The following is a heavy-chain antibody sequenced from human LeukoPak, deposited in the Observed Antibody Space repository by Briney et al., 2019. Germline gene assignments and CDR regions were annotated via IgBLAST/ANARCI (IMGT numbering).Heavy chain of an antibody. J-gene: IGHJ4*02. V-gene: IGHV4-34*01. D-gene: IGHD4-17*01. CDR2: INHSGST. CDR3: AMTTVTPFDY. Sequence: SETLSLTCAVYGGSFSGYYWSWIRQPPGKGLEWIGEINHSGSTNYNPSLKSRVTISVDTSKNQFSLKLSSVTAADTAVYYCAMTTVTPFDYWGQGTLVTVSS. CDR1: GGSFSGYY.